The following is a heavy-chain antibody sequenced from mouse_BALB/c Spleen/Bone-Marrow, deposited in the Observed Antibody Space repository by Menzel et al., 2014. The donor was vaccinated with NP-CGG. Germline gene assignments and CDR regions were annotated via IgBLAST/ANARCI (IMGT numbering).Heavy chain of an antibody. Sequence: EVKLMESGGGLVQPGGSLKLPCAASGFDFSGFWMGWVRQAPGKGLEWIGEINPDSSTINYTPSLKDRFIISRDNAKNTLYLQMSKVRSEDTALYYCARLGYYGGFAHWGQGTLVTVSA. V-gene: IGHV4-1*02. CDR1: GFDFSGFW. D-gene: IGHD2-3*01. CDR3: ARLGYYGGFAH. J-gene: IGHJ3*01. CDR2: INPDSSTI.